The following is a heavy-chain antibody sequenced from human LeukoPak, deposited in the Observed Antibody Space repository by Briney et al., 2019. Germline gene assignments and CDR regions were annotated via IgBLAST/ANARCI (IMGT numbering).Heavy chain of an antibody. CDR3: ARPHRGPFAFDI. Sequence: SETLSLTCTVSGGSISSGSYYWSWIRQPPGKGLEWIGYIYNSGSTKYNPSLKSRVTISEDTSKNQFSLKLTSVTAADTAMYYCARPHRGPFAFDIWGQGTMVTVSS. CDR2: IYNSGST. J-gene: IGHJ3*02. V-gene: IGHV4-61*01. D-gene: IGHD2-15*01. CDR1: GGSISSGSYY.